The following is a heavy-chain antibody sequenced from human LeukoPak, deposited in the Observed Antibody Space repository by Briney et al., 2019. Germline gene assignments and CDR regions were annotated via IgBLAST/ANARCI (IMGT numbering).Heavy chain of an antibody. CDR2: IYYGGTT. CDR1: GGTISSYS. D-gene: IGHD3-22*01. Sequence: SETLSLTCTVSGGTISSYSWNWVRQPPGKGPEWVGNIYYGGTTYYAASLKGRVTSSGDTSTNAFSLQLTPLTAADTAVYYCARANPYADGGGYYDALVYWGHGAPVSVSS. J-gene: IGHJ4*03. CDR3: ARANPYADGGGYYDALVY. V-gene: IGHV4-59*12.